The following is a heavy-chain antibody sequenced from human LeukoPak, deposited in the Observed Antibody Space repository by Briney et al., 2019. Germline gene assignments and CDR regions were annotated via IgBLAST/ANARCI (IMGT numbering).Heavy chain of an antibody. CDR1: GYTFTGPD. CDR3: ARVEYCTKGVCINFDL. J-gene: IGHJ4*02. D-gene: IGHD2-8*01. CDR2: INPNSGGT. V-gene: IGHV1-2*02. Sequence: ASVKVSCKASGYTFTGPDILWMRQAPGQGLEGMGWINPNSGGTKDAHKFQGRVTVTRDTSTSTAYMELSGLRADDTAAYDCARVEYCTKGVCINFDLWGQGTLVTVSS.